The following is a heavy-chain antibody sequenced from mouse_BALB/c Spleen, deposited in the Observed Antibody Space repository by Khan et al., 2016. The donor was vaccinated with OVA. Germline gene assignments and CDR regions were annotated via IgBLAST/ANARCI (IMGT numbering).Heavy chain of an antibody. Sequence: QVQLQQSGPCLVAPSQSLSITCTISGFSLTNYGIHWVRQPPGKGLEWLVVIWSDGSTTYNSALKSRLTITKDNSKSQVFLKMNSLQTDDTAIYFCARQPYYHYNVMDYWGQGTSVTVSS. CDR3: ARQPYYHYNVMDY. J-gene: IGHJ4*01. V-gene: IGHV2-6-1*01. CDR2: IWSDGST. D-gene: IGHD2-10*01. CDR1: GFSLTNYG.